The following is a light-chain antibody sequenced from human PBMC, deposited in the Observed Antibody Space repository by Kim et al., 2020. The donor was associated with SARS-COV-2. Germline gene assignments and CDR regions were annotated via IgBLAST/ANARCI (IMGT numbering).Light chain of an antibody. Sequence: DIQMTQSPSSLSASVGDRVTITCRASQGIRNALGWYQQKPGKAPKRLIYAASSLQSGVPSRFSGSGSGTEFTLTISSPQPEDFATYYCLQHNSYPYTFGQGTKLEI. V-gene: IGKV1-17*01. CDR1: QGIRNA. CDR3: LQHNSYPYT. J-gene: IGKJ2*01. CDR2: AAS.